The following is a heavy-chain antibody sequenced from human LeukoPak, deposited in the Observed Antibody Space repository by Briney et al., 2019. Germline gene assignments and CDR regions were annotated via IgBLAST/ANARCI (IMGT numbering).Heavy chain of an antibody. J-gene: IGHJ3*02. V-gene: IGHV4-39*01. Sequence: SETLSLTCTVSGGSISSSSYYWGWIRQPPGKGLEWIGSIYYSGSTYYNPSLKSRVTISVDTSKNQFSLKLSSVTAADTAVYYCALQQLVSEGVVKKGADAFDIWGQGTMVTVSS. CDR1: GGSISSSSYY. CDR2: IYYSGST. D-gene: IGHD3-3*01. CDR3: ALQQLVSEGVVKKGADAFDI.